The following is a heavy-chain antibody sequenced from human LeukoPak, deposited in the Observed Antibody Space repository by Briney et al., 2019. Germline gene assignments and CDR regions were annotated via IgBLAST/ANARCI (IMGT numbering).Heavy chain of an antibody. D-gene: IGHD4-11*01. V-gene: IGHV4-39*07. Sequence: PSETLSLTCTVSGGSISSSSYYWGWIRQPPGKGLEWIGSIYYSGSTYYNPSLKSRVTISVDTSKNQFSLKLSSVTAADTAVYYCARVGVTLGAFDIWGQGTMVTVSS. J-gene: IGHJ3*02. CDR3: ARVGVTLGAFDI. CDR1: GGSISSSSYY. CDR2: IYYSGST.